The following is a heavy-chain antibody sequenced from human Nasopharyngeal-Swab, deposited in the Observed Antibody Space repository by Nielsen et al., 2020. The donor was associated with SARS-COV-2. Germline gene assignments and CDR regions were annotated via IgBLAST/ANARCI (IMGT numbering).Heavy chain of an antibody. J-gene: IGHJ4*02. CDR2: ISSSSSTI. Sequence: GGSLRLSCAASGFTFSSYSMNWVRQAPGKGLEWVSYISSSSSTIYYADSVKGRFTISRDNAKNSLYLQMNSLRAEDTAVYYCARLPSYIAMVTPDYWGQGTLVTVSS. D-gene: IGHD5-18*01. V-gene: IGHV3-48*01. CDR1: GFTFSSYS. CDR3: ARLPSYIAMVTPDY.